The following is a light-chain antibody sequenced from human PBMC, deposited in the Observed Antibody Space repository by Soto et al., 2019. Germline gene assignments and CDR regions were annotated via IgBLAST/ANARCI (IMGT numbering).Light chain of an antibody. CDR2: GAS. V-gene: IGKV3-15*01. Sequence: EIVMTQSPATLSLSPGERATLSCRASQSVSSNLAWYQQKPGQAPRLLIYGASTRAPGIPARFSGSGSGTEFTLTISSLQSEDFAVYYCLHYKTWPPYTFGQGTKLEIK. CDR3: LHYKTWPPYT. J-gene: IGKJ2*01. CDR1: QSVSSN.